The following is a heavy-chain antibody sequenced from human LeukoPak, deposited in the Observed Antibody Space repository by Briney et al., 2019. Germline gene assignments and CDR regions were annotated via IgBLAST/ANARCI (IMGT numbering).Heavy chain of an antibody. D-gene: IGHD2-21*02. CDR2: IKGGGGDP. V-gene: IGHV3-23*01. CDR1: GFTFSTYA. Sequence: GGSLRLSCAAPGFTFSTYAMGWVRQAPGKGLEWVSSIKGGGGDPFYADSVKGRFTISRDNSKNTLFLQLDSLRAEDSAVYYCAKGGHDFNPFYWWGQGTLVAVSS. CDR3: AKGGHDFNPFYW. J-gene: IGHJ4*02.